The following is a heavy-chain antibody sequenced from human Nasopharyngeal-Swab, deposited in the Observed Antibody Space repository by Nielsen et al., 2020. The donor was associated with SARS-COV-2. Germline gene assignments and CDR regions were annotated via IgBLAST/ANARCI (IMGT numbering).Heavy chain of an antibody. J-gene: IGHJ6*03. CDR2: INHSGST. CDR3: ARGPLPRYCSGGSCYSRYYYYMDV. D-gene: IGHD2-15*01. CDR1: GGSFSGYY. Sequence: SETLSLTCAVYGGSFSGYYWSWIRQPPGKGLEWIGEINHSGSTNYNPSLKSRVTISVDTSKNQFSLKLSSVTAADTAVYYCARGPLPRYCSGGSCYSRYYYYMDVWGKGTTVTVS. V-gene: IGHV4-34*01.